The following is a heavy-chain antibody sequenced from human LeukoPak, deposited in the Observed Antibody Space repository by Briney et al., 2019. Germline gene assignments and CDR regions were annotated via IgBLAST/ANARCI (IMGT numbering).Heavy chain of an antibody. CDR3: ARCRVIGSYNLLTY. D-gene: IGHD3-10*01. Sequence: GRSLRLSCAAAGFTFSNYGMHWVRQAPGKGLEWVAVIWSDGTNKYYADSVKGRFTISRDNSKNTLFLQMNSLRVDDTAMYYCARCRVIGSYNLLTYWGQGTLVTVSS. V-gene: IGHV3-33*01. J-gene: IGHJ4*02. CDR1: GFTFSNYG. CDR2: IWSDGTNK.